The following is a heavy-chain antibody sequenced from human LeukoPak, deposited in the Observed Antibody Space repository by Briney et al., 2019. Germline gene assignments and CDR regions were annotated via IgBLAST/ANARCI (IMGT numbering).Heavy chain of an antibody. J-gene: IGHJ4*02. D-gene: IGHD2-2*01. V-gene: IGHV3-23*01. CDR3: AKVSTSRGGPYFDY. Sequence: GGSLRLSCAASGFTFSSYAMSWVRQAPGKGLEWVSGVSGSGGSTHYGGSVKGRFTISRDNSKNSVYLQMNSLRAEDTAVYYCAKVSTSRGGPYFDYWGQGTLVTVSS. CDR1: GFTFSSYA. CDR2: VSGSGGST.